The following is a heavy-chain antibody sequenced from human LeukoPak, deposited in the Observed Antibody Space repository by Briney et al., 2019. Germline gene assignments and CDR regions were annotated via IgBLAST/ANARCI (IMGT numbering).Heavy chain of an antibody. D-gene: IGHD1-26*01. CDR2: ISGSSTTI. J-gene: IGHJ4*02. Sequence: GGSLRLSCAASGFTFSLYSINWARQAPGKGLEWVSYISGSSTTIYYADSVKGRFTISRDNAKNSLYLQMNSLRAEDTAVYYCARRFGSYYIDYWGQGTLVTVSS. CDR3: ARRFGSYYIDY. V-gene: IGHV3-48*01. CDR1: GFTFSLYS.